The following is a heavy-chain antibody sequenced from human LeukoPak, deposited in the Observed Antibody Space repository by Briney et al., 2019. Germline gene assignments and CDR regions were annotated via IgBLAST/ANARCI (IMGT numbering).Heavy chain of an antibody. CDR1: GFTVSSNY. CDR3: ARDREDYDILTGYYYYYYMDV. D-gene: IGHD3-9*01. V-gene: IGHV3-74*01. Sequence: PGGSLRLSCAASGFTVSSNYMSWVRHAPGKGLVWVSRINSDGSSTSYADSVKGRFTISRDNAKNTLYLQMNSLRAEDTAVYYCARDREDYDILTGYYYYYYMDVWGKGTTVTVSS. J-gene: IGHJ6*03. CDR2: INSDGSST.